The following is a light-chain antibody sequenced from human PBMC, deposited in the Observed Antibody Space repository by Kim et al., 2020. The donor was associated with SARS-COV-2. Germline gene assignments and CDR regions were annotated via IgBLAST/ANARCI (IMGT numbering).Light chain of an antibody. J-gene: IGKJ2*01. CDR2: DAS. CDR1: QTVSSF. CDR3: QQRSNWPYT. V-gene: IGKV3-11*01. Sequence: EIVLTQSPATLSVSPGERVTLSCRASQTVSSFLAWYQQKSGQAPRLLIYDASDRATGIPDRFSASGSGTDFTLTISSLEPEDFAVYYCQQRSNWPYTFGQGTKLEI.